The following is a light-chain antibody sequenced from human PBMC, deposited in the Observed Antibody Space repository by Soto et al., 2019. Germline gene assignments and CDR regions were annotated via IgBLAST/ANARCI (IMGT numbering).Light chain of an antibody. CDR2: QAS. CDR3: QQYDTFPRT. CDR1: QSISSW. Sequence: DIQMTQSPSTLSASVGDRVTITCRASQSISSWLAWYQQKPGKAPKLLIYQASSLQSGVPSRFSGSRSETEFTLTISSLQPDDFATFYCQQYDTFPRTFGQGTKVDI. V-gene: IGKV1-5*03. J-gene: IGKJ1*01.